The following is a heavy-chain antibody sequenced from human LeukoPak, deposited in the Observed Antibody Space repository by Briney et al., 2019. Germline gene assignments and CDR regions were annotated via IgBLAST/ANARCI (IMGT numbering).Heavy chain of an antibody. CDR1: GFTFSSYS. CDR2: ISGSGGST. Sequence: GGSLRPSCAASGFTFSSYSMNWVRQAPGKGLEWVSSISGSGGSTYYADSVKGRFTISRDNSKNTLYLQMNSLRAEDTAVYYCAKRNYDFWSGYYRRAENHFDYWGQGALVTVPS. J-gene: IGHJ4*02. D-gene: IGHD3-3*01. V-gene: IGHV3-23*01. CDR3: AKRNYDFWSGYYRRAENHFDY.